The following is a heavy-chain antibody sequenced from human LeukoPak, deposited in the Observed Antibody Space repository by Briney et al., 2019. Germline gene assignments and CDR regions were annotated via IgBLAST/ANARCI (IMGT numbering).Heavy chain of an antibody. J-gene: IGHJ3*02. D-gene: IGHD3-10*01. V-gene: IGHV1-24*01. CDR2: FDPEDGET. CDR1: GDILTDFS. CDR3: ARERGLNYYGSGSWGFAFDI. Sequence: ASVKVSCKVYGDILTDFSIHWVRQVPGKGLEWMGGFDPEDGETIYAQKFQGRVTMTEDTSTDTAYMELSSLRSDDTAVYYCARERGLNYYGSGSWGFAFDIWGQGTMVTVSP.